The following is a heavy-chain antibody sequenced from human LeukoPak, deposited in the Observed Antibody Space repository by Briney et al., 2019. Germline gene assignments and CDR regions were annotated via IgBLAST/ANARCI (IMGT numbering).Heavy chain of an antibody. Sequence: PSETLSLTCTVSDGFISSYYWSWIRQPPGKGLEWIGFMHHSGSTSHHPSLQNRVTISVDTSKNQLSLKLSSATAADTAVYFCAGVRTAGTGPDYWGQGTLVTVSS. CDR3: AGVRTAGTGPDY. V-gene: IGHV4-59*01. D-gene: IGHD6-13*01. J-gene: IGHJ4*02. CDR1: DGFISSYY. CDR2: MHHSGST.